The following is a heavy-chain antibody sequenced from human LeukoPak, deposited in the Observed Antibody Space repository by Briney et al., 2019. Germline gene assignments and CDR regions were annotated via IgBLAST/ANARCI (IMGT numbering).Heavy chain of an antibody. CDR2: INPNSGDT. CDR3: ARGDYYGSPKVVAA. D-gene: IGHD3-10*01. J-gene: IGHJ5*02. CDR1: GYTFTGNY. V-gene: IGHV1-2*02. Sequence: VASVTVSCKASGYTFTGNYMHWVRQAPGQGLEWIGWINPNSGDTNYAQKFQDRVTMTRDTSISTAYIELNFLRSDDTAVFYCARGDYYGSPKVVAAWGQGTLVTVSS.